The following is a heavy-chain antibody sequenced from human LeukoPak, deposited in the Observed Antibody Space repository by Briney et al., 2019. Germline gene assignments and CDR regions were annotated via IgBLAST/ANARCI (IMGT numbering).Heavy chain of an antibody. CDR2: IHTSGST. CDR3: VRSLTYYDILTGYYSYYYYGMDV. D-gene: IGHD3-9*01. J-gene: IGHJ6*02. V-gene: IGHV4-4*07. CDR1: GGSISSCY. Sequence: SETLSLTCTVSGGSISSCYWSWIRQPAGKGLEWIGRIHTSGSTNYNPSLKSRVTISVDTSKNQFSLKLSSVTAADTAVYYCVRSLTYYDILTGYYSYYYYGMDVWGQGTTVTVSS.